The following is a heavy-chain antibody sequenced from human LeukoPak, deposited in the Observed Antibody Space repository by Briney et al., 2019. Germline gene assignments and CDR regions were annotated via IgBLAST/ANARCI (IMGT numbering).Heavy chain of an antibody. CDR3: ATGKVAGTGY. CDR1: GYTLTELS. D-gene: IGHD6-19*01. V-gene: IGHV1-24*01. CDR2: FDPEDGET. J-gene: IGHJ4*02. Sequence: ASVKVSCKVSGYTLTELSMHWVRQAPGKGLEWMGGFDPEDGETIYAQKFQGRVTMTEDTSTDTAYVEPSSLRSEDTAVYCCATGKVAGTGYWGQGTLVTVSS.